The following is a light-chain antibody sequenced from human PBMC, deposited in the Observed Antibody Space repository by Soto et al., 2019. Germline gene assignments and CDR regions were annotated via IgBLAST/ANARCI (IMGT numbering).Light chain of an antibody. V-gene: IGKV3-15*01. CDR2: GAS. J-gene: IGKJ1*01. CDR3: QQYNSWPPWT. Sequence: EIVMTQSPATLSVSPGERATLSCRASQSVSSNLAWYQQKPGQAPRLLIYGASTRATGIPARFSGSGSGTEFTLTLSSLQSEDFAVYYCQQYNSWPPWTFGQGTKVELK. CDR1: QSVSSN.